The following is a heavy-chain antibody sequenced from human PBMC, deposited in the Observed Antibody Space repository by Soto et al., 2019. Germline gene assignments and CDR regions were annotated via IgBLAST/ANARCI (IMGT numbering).Heavy chain of an antibody. V-gene: IGHV3-73*01. CDR2: IRSKANSYAT. CDR1: GFTFSGSA. J-gene: IGHJ6*02. Sequence: GGSLRLSCAASGFTFSGSAMHWVRQASGKGLEWVGCIRSKANSYATAYAASVKGRFTISRDDSKNTAYLQMNSLKTEDTAVYYCTKSAGYSSGWYAGYYYYGMDVWGQGTTVTVSS. D-gene: IGHD6-19*01. CDR3: TKSAGYSSGWYAGYYYYGMDV.